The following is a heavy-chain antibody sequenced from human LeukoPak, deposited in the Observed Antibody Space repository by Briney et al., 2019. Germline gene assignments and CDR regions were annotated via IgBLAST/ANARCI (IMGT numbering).Heavy chain of an antibody. D-gene: IGHD3-22*01. CDR3: ARVVFSSGYFNWYFDF. Sequence: SQTLSLPYAISGDSVYSNSAAWNWIRQSPSRGLEWLGRTYYRSKWYNDYAVSVKSRITINPDTSKNQFSLQLNSVTPEDTAVYYCARVVFSSGYFNWYFDFLVRGTLVTVSS. CDR2: TYYRSKWYN. CDR1: GDSVYSNSAA. V-gene: IGHV6-1*01. J-gene: IGHJ2*01.